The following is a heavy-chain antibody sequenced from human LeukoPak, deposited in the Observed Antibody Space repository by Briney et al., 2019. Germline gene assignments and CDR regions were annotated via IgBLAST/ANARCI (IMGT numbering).Heavy chain of an antibody. CDR3: ARGLEGIAAAGSVVDWFDP. V-gene: IGHV1-8*01. CDR2: MNPDSGNT. J-gene: IGHJ5*02. CDR1: GYTFTSYD. D-gene: IGHD6-13*01. Sequence: ASVKVSCKASGYTFTSYDINWVRQATGQGLEWMGWMNPDSGNTCYAKKVQGRVTMTRNTSISTAYMELRSLRSEDPAVYYCARGLEGIAAAGSVVDWFDPWGQGTLVTVSP.